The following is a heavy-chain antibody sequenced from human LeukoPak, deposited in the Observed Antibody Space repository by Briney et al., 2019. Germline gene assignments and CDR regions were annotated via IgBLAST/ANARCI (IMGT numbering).Heavy chain of an antibody. D-gene: IGHD1-26*01. V-gene: IGHV3-11*01. CDR3: AKDVREGAFDI. CDR2: ISSSGSTI. J-gene: IGHJ3*02. CDR1: GFTFSDYY. Sequence: PGGSVRLSCAASGFTFSDYYMSWIRQAPGKGLEWVSYISSSGSTIYYADSVKGRFTISRDNAKNSLYLQMNSLRAEDTAVYYCAKDVREGAFDIWGQGTMVTVSS.